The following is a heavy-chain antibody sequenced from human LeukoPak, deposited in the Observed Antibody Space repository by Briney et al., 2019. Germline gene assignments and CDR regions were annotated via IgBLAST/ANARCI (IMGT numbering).Heavy chain of an antibody. CDR3: ARVSSGSYSS. CDR2: IIPILGIA. CDR1: GGTFSSSA. J-gene: IGHJ4*02. Sequence: GASVKVSCKASGGTFSSSAISWVRQAPGQGLEWMGRIIPILGIANYAQKFQGRVTITADKSTSTAYMELSSLRSEDTAVYYCARVSSGSYSSWGQGTLVTVSS. D-gene: IGHD1-26*01. V-gene: IGHV1-69*04.